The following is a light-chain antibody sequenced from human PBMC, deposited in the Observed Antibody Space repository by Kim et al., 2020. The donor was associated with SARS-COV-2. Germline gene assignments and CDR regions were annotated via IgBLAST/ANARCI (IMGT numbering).Light chain of an antibody. V-gene: IGLV3-1*01. Sequence: SYELTQPPSVSVSPGQTASITCSGAKLGDKYACWYQQKPGQSPVLVIYQDVKRPSGIPERFSGSNSGNTATLTISGTQAMDEADYYCQAWDSSFVVFGGGTQLTVL. CDR1: KLGDKY. CDR3: QAWDSSFVV. J-gene: IGLJ2*01. CDR2: QDV.